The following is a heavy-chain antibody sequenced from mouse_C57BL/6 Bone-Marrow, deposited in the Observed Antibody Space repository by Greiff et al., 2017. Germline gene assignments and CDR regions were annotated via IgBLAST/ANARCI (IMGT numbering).Heavy chain of an antibody. J-gene: IGHJ2*01. Sequence: QVQLQQPGAELVMPGASVKLSCKASGYTFTSYWMHWVKQRPGQGLEWIGEIDPSDSYTNYNQKFKGKSTLTVDKSSSTAYMELSSLTSEDSAVYYCARDYVDCWGQGTTLTVSS. CDR3: ARDYVDC. CDR1: GYTFTSYW. CDR2: IDPSDSYT. V-gene: IGHV1-69*01.